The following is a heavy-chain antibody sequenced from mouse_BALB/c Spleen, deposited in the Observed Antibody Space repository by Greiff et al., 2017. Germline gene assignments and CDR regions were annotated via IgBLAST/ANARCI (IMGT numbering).Heavy chain of an antibody. CDR2: ISSGGSYT. V-gene: IGHV5-6*01. CDR1: GFTFSSYG. J-gene: IGHJ2*01. CDR3: ARDGAGYFDY. D-gene: IGHD2-3*01. Sequence: EVHLVESGGGLVQPGGSLKLSCAASGFTFSSYGMSWVRQTPDKRLEWVATISSGGSYTYYPDSVKGRFTISRDNAKNTLYLQMSSLKSEDTAMYYCARDGAGYFDYWGQGTTLTVSS.